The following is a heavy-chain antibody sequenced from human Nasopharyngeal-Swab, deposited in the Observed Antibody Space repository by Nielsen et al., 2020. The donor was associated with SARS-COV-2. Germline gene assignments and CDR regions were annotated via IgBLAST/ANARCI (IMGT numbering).Heavy chain of an antibody. CDR1: GFTFSSYS. J-gene: IGHJ4*02. V-gene: IGHV3-21*01. CDR2: ISSSSSYI. CDR3: ARGSYYYDSSGYYDY. Sequence: GESLKISCAASGFTFSSYSMNWVRQAPGKGLEWVSSISSSSSYIYYADSVKGRFTISRDNAKNSLYLQMNSLRAEDTAVYYCARGSYYYDSSGYYDYWGQGTLGTVSS. D-gene: IGHD3-22*01.